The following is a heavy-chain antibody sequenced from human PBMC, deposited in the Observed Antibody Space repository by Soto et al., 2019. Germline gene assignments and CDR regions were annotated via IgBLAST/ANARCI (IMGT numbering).Heavy chain of an antibody. D-gene: IGHD4-17*01. CDR3: ARATVTTCHDY. CDR1: GYTFTSYG. Sequence: ASLKVSCKASGYTFTSYGISWVLQAPGQGREWMGWISAYNGNTNHARKLQGRVTMTTDTSTSTAYMELRSLRSDDTAVYYCARATVTTCHDYWGQGXLVTVSS. J-gene: IGHJ4*02. CDR2: ISAYNGNT. V-gene: IGHV1-18*04.